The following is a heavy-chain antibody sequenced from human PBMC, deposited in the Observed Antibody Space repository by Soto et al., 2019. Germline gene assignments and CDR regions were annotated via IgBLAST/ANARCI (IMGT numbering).Heavy chain of an antibody. Sequence: PGGSLRLSCAASGFTFISYSMNWVRQAPGKGLEWVSSISGSSAYIYYADSVKGRFTISRDNAKNSLYLQMNSLRAEDTAFYYCVRGASLNFDYWGQGTLVTVSS. D-gene: IGHD1-26*01. CDR1: GFTFISYS. CDR2: ISGSSAYI. J-gene: IGHJ4*02. CDR3: VRGASLNFDY. V-gene: IGHV3-21*04.